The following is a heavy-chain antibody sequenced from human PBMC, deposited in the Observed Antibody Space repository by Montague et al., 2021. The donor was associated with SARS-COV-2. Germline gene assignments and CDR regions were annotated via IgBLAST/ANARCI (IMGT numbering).Heavy chain of an antibody. CDR2: ISGSGSKT. V-gene: IGHV3-48*03. J-gene: IGHJ3*02. D-gene: IGHD5-12*01. Sequence: SLRLSCAASGFTFRSYGMHWVRQPPGKGLEWVSHISGSGSKTYYAESVKGRFTISRDTANNSVYLQMKFLGAEDTAVYYCARDQGGYGTFDIWGQGTMVTVSS. CDR1: GFTFRSYG. CDR3: ARDQGGYGTFDI.